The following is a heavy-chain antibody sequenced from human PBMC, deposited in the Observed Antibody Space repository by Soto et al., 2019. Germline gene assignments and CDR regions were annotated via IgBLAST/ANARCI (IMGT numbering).Heavy chain of an antibody. D-gene: IGHD3-10*01. J-gene: IGHJ4*01. Sequence: QVQLQESGPGLVKPSQTLSLTCTVSGGSISSADYYWSWIRQPPGKGLEWIGYFHSSGATYKDPSRTSRVTISVDTSKNQISLKLDSVTAADTAVYYCASIWFGDFDYWGHGTLVTVSS. CDR3: ASIWFGDFDY. CDR1: GGSISSADYY. V-gene: IGHV4-30-4*01. CDR2: FHSSGAT.